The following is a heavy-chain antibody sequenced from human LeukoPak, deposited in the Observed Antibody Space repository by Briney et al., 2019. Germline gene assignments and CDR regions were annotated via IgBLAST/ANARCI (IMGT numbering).Heavy chain of an antibody. J-gene: IGHJ5*02. CDR3: ARNSLGYSSSWYRGGNWFDP. D-gene: IGHD6-13*01. Sequence: SETLSLTCTVSGGSISSYYWSWIRQPPGKGLEWIGHIYYSGSTNYNPSLKSRVTISVDTSKNQFSLKLSSVTAADTAVYYCARNSLGYSSSWYRGGNWFDPWGQGTLVTVSS. CDR2: IYYSGST. CDR1: GGSISSYY. V-gene: IGHV4-59*01.